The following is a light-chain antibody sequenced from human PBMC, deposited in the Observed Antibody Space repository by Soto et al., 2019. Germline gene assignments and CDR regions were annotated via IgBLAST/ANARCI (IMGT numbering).Light chain of an antibody. J-gene: IGKJ1*01. CDR1: QSINAH. V-gene: IGKV3-15*01. CDR2: GAS. Sequence: EVVMTQSPATLSVSPGERVTLSCRASQSINAHLAWYQQKPGQAPRLLIHGASTRATVIPARFSGSWFGTGFILTISSLQSEDFAVYYCQQYNTWLWTFGQGTKVEIQ. CDR3: QQYNTWLWT.